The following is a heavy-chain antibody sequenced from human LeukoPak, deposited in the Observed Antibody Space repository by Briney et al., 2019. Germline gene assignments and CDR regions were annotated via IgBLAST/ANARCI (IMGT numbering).Heavy chain of an antibody. CDR1: GGSFSGYY. J-gene: IGHJ4*02. CDR3: ARDGPLLSSSSL. D-gene: IGHD6-6*01. CDR2: IYTSGST. V-gene: IGHV4-59*10. Sequence: KPSETLSLTCAVNGGSFSGYYWTWIRQSPGKGLEWIGRIYTSGSTNYNPSLKSRVTMSVDTSKNQFSLKLSSVTAADTAVYYCARDGPLLSSSSLWGQGTLVTVSS.